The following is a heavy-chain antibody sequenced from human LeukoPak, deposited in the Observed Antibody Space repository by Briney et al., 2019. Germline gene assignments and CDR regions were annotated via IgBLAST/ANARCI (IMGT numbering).Heavy chain of an antibody. D-gene: IGHD3-22*01. CDR3: AREGYDSSGYYYKAFDY. CDR2: IYTSGST. Sequence: SETLSLTCTVSGGSISSYYWSWIRQPAGKGLEWIGRIYTSGSTNYNPSLKSRVTMSVETSKNQFSLKLSSVTAADTAVYYCAREGYDSSGYYYKAFDYWGQGTLVTVSS. J-gene: IGHJ4*02. CDR1: GGSISSYY. V-gene: IGHV4-4*07.